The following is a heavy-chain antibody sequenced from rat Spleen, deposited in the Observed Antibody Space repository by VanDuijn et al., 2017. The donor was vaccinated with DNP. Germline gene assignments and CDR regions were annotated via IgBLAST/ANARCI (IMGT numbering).Heavy chain of an antibody. J-gene: IGHJ2*01. Sequence: EMQLQESGPGLVKPSHSLSLTCSVTGYSITSGYGWTWIRKFPGNKLEWMGSIDSAGSTNYNPPLRSRISITRDTSKNQFFLQLTSVTTEDTATYYCARGLNYGGYIYSWYFDFWGQGVMVTVSS. V-gene: IGHV3-3*01. CDR3: ARGLNYGGYIYSWYFDF. CDR2: IDSAGST. CDR1: GYSITSGYG. D-gene: IGHD1-11*01.